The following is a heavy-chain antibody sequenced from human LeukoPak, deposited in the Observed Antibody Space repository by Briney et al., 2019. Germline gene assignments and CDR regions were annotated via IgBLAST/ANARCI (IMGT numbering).Heavy chain of an antibody. V-gene: IGHV3-48*03. CDR1: GFTFSSYE. CDR3: AREDRSGYDFFDY. Sequence: GGSLRLSCAASGFTFSSYEVNWVRQAPGKGLEWVSYVSGSGNTIYYANSVKGRFTISRDNAKNSLYLQMNSLRAEDTAVYYCAREDRSGYDFFDYWGQGTLVTVSS. CDR2: VSGSGNTI. J-gene: IGHJ4*02. D-gene: IGHD5-12*01.